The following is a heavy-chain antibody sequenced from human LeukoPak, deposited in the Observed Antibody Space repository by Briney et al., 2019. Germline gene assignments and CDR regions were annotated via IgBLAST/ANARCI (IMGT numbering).Heavy chain of an antibody. CDR3: AREIPQQLVAMDV. CDR1: GFTFSTYW. V-gene: IGHV3-7*04. J-gene: IGHJ6*02. Sequence: GGSLRLSCVASGFTFSTYWMSWVRRAPGKGLEWLANIKEDGTGKNHVDSVKGRFTISRDNAKNSLYLQMNGLRAEDTAVYYCAREIPQQLVAMDVWGQGTTVTVSS. CDR2: IKEDGTGK. D-gene: IGHD6-13*01.